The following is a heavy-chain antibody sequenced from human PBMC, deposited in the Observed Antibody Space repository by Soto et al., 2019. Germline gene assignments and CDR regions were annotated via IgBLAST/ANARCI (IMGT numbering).Heavy chain of an antibody. Sequence: QITLKESGPTLVKPTQTLTLTCTLSGFSHSTSGVAVGWIRQPPGQALEWIGHIYWNDDKYYSTSLKSRLSLSKDTSKNQVVLTMTNVDPLDTGTYYCARLLSAALFSYDLWGQGTLVTVSS. J-gene: IGHJ5*02. V-gene: IGHV2-5*01. CDR1: GFSHSTSGVA. D-gene: IGHD1-26*01. CDR3: ARLLSAALFSYDL. CDR2: IYWNDDK.